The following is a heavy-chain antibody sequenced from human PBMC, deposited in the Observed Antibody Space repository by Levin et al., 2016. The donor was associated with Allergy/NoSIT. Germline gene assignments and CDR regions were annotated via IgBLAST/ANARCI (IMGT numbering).Heavy chain of an antibody. V-gene: IGHV3-74*01. CDR2: IKSDGSST. J-gene: IGHJ6*02. CDR3: VRWDYGMDV. CDR1: GFTFSSNW. Sequence: GESLKISCAASGFTFSSNWMHWVRQAPGKGLVWVSRIKSDGSSTSYADSVKGRFTISRDNAKNTLYLQMNSLRAEDTAVYYCVRWDYGMDVWGQGTTVTVSS.